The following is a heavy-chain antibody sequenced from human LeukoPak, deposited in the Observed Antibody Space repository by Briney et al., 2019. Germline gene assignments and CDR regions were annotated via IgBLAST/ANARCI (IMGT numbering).Heavy chain of an antibody. Sequence: GGSLRLSCAASGFTFTNYAMSWVRQAPGKGLEWVSSISSSSSYIYYADSVKGRFTISRDNAKNSLYLQMNSLRAEDTAVYYCARDTRYDYVWGSYRPLDYWGQGTLVTVSS. CDR1: GFTFTNYA. J-gene: IGHJ4*02. D-gene: IGHD3-16*02. V-gene: IGHV3-21*01. CDR2: ISSSSSYI. CDR3: ARDTRYDYVWGSYRPLDY.